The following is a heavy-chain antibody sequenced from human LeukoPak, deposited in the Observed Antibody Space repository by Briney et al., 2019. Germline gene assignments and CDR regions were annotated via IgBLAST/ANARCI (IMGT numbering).Heavy chain of an antibody. Sequence: PGGSLRLSCAAPGFTFSSYWMSWVRQAPGKGLEWVANIKQDGSEKYYVDSVKGRFTISRDNAKNSLYLQMNSLRAEDTAVYYCARDLSSSWYGSAFDIWGQGTMVTVSS. D-gene: IGHD6-13*01. CDR3: ARDLSSSWYGSAFDI. CDR1: GFTFSSYW. J-gene: IGHJ3*02. V-gene: IGHV3-7*01. CDR2: IKQDGSEK.